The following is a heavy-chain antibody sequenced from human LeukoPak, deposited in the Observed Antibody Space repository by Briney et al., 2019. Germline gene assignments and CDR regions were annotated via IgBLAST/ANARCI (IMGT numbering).Heavy chain of an antibody. V-gene: IGHV4-39*07. CDR3: AATVLGYCSSTSCYGGFDY. CDR2: IYYSGST. CDR1: GGSISSSSYY. J-gene: IGHJ4*02. Sequence: PSETLSLTCTVSGGSISSSSYYWGWIRQPPGKGLEWIGSIYYSGSTYYNPSLKSRVTISVDTSKNQFSLKLSSVTAADTAVYYCAATVLGYCSSTSCYGGFDYWGQGTLVTVSS. D-gene: IGHD2-2*01.